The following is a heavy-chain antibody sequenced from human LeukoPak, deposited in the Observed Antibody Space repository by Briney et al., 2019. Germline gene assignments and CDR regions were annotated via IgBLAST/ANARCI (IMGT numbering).Heavy chain of an antibody. CDR3: ARAGYYGDDAFDL. CDR2: ISQDGSEK. Sequence: GSLRLSCVASGFIISSYCMSWVRQAPGKGLEWIANISQDGSEKYYVDSVKGRLTISRDNAKNSLYLQMNNLTAADTAIYYCARAGYYGDDAFDLWGQGTRVTVSS. CDR1: GFIISSYC. V-gene: IGHV3-7*01. J-gene: IGHJ3*01. D-gene: IGHD2/OR15-2a*01.